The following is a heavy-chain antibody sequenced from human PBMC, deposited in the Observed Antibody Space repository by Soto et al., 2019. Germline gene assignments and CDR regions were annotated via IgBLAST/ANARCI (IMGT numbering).Heavy chain of an antibody. V-gene: IGHV3-43*01. CDR2: ISWHGGST. J-gene: IGHJ4*02. D-gene: IGHD2-21*02. Sequence: PGGSLRLSCAASGVSFDDYLMYWVRQAPGKCLEWVSLISWHGGSTCYEDSVKGRFTISRHNRKNSLYLQMSSLRTEDTDFYYCENHPRSDCRGGVDYWGQGTLVTVSS. CDR3: ENHPRSDCRGGVDY. CDR1: GVSFDDYL.